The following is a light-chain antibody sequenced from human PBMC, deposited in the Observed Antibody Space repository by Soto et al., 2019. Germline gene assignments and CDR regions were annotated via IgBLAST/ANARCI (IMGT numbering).Light chain of an antibody. CDR1: QSVSSSY. Sequence: EIVLTQSPGTLSLSPGERATLSCMASQSVSSSYLAWYQQKPGQAPRLLIYGASSRATGIPDRFSGSGSGTDFTLPISRLEPEDFAVYYCQQYGSSPDTFGQGTKVEIK. CDR3: QQYGSSPDT. J-gene: IGKJ1*01. CDR2: GAS. V-gene: IGKV3-20*01.